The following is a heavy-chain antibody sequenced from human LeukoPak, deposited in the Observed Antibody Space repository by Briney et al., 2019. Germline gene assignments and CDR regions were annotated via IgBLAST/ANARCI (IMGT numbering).Heavy chain of an antibody. D-gene: IGHD3-22*01. Sequence: PGESLRLSCAVSGGTFSDYYLSWIRQAPGKGLEWVSYISSSGSTIYYADSVKGRFTISRDNAKNSLYLQMNSLRAEDTAVYYCARDIRPRNYYDSSGYYWLGAFDIWGQGTMVTVSS. CDR1: GGTFSDYY. J-gene: IGHJ3*02. V-gene: IGHV3-11*01. CDR2: ISSSGSTI. CDR3: ARDIRPRNYYDSSGYYWLGAFDI.